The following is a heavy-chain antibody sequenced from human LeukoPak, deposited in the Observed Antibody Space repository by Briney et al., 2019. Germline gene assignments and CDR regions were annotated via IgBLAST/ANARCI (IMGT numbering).Heavy chain of an antibody. CDR1: GFTFNNYS. CDR3: AKDWGYSGNDLIIPTDY. J-gene: IGHJ4*02. D-gene: IGHD5-12*01. V-gene: IGHV3-48*04. Sequence: GGSLRLSCVASGFTFNNYSMNWVRQAPGKGLQWVSYISYSSSTIYYADSVKGRFTISGDNAKNSLYLQMTSLRAEDTAVYYCAKDWGYSGNDLIIPTDYWGQGTLVTVSS. CDR2: ISYSSSTI.